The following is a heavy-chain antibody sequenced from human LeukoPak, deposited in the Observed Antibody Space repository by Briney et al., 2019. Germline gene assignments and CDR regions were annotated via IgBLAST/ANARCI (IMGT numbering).Heavy chain of an antibody. Sequence: GWINPNSGGTNYAQKFQGRVTMTRDTSISTAYMELSRLRSDDTAVYYCARDPNDYGDHGDYWGQGTLVTVSS. CDR3: ARDPNDYGDHGDY. D-gene: IGHD4-17*01. J-gene: IGHJ4*02. CDR2: INPNSGGT. V-gene: IGHV1-2*02.